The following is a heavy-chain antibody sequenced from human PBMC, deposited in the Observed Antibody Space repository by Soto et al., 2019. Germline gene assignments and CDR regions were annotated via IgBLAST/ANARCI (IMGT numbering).Heavy chain of an antibody. CDR1: GFTFSSYG. Sequence: QVQLVESGGGVVQPGRSLRLSCAASGFTFSSYGMHWVRQAPGKGLEWVAVIWYDGSNKYYADSVKGRFTISRDNSKNTLYLQMNSLRAEDTAVYYCARDPYSSGWIQLYYYYGMDVWGQGTTVTVSS. J-gene: IGHJ6*02. CDR2: IWYDGSNK. V-gene: IGHV3-33*01. D-gene: IGHD6-25*01. CDR3: ARDPYSSGWIQLYYYYGMDV.